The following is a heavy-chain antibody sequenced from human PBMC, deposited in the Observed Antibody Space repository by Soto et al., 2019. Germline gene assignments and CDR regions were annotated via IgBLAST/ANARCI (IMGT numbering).Heavy chain of an antibody. Sequence: LPLTDALYGGSVRGDYWSRIRQPPGKGLEWIGEINHSGSTNYNPSLKSRVTISVDTSKNQFSLKLSSVTAADTAVYYCARVQYYDTLTQGVGPFDICGQGPIVT. V-gene: IGHV4-34*01. CDR1: GGSVRGDY. J-gene: IGHJ3*02. CDR2: INHSGST. CDR3: ARVQYYDTLTQGVGPFDI. D-gene: IGHD3-9*01.